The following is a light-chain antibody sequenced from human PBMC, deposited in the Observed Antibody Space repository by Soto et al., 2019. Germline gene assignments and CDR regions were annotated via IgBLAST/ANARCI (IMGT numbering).Light chain of an antibody. CDR2: ATS. CDR3: QKYNSAPLT. V-gene: IGKV1-27*01. J-gene: IGKJ4*01. Sequence: DVQMTQSPSSLSAFVGDRVTITCRASQGIAPYLAWFQQKPGKVPKLLIYATSTLQSGVPSRFSGSGSGTDFTLATNSLHPEAVGTYYCQKYNSAPLTFVGETKVEIK. CDR1: QGIAPY.